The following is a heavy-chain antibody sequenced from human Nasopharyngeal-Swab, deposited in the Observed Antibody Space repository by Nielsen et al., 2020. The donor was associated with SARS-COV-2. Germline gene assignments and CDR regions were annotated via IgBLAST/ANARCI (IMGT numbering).Heavy chain of an antibody. Sequence: ASVKVSCKASGYTFTSYDINWVRQATGQGLEWMGWMNPNSGNTGYAQKFQGRVTMTRNTSISTAYMELSSLRSEDTAVYYCARGAGDSYYYYYCGMDVWGQGTTVTVSS. D-gene: IGHD2-21*02. CDR2: MNPNSGNT. CDR1: GYTFTSYD. CDR3: ARGAGDSYYYYYCGMDV. V-gene: IGHV1-8*01. J-gene: IGHJ6*02.